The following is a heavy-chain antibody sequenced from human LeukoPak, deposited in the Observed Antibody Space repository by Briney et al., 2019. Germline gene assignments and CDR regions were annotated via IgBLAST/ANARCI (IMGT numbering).Heavy chain of an antibody. J-gene: IGHJ2*01. CDR1: VGSTSGYY. CDR3: ARIRGYDYDSFRPGWVYWYFDV. Sequence: SETLSLTCSVSVGSTSGYYWSWIRQPPGQGLEWIGFIYYNGSTNYNPSLKSRITISVDTSKNQFSLKLNSVTAADTAIFYCARIRGYDYDSFRPGWVYWYFDVWGRGTLVTVSS. V-gene: IGHV4-59*01. CDR2: IYYNGST. D-gene: IGHD3-22*01.